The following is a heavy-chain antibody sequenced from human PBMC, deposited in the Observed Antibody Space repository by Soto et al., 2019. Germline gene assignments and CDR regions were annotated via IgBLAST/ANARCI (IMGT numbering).Heavy chain of an antibody. CDR2: ISFYNGHT. V-gene: IGHV1-18*01. CDR3: ASATSIAVAGKET. Sequence: QVQLVQSGGEVKKPGASVKVSCKASGDTVTKYGISWVRQAPGQGLEWLGWISFYNGHTNYALKFQDRITFTTDTSMSTASMELSSLTSDDTAVYYCASATSIAVAGKETWGQGTLVTVSS. J-gene: IGHJ4*02. D-gene: IGHD6-19*01. CDR1: GDTVTKYG.